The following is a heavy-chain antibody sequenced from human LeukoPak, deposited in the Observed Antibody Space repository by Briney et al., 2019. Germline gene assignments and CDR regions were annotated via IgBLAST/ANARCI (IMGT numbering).Heavy chain of an antibody. V-gene: IGHV1-8*03. D-gene: IGHD2-15*01. CDR3: ARSRTVYCSGGSCYVYFDY. CDR1: GYTFTSYD. CDR2: MNPNSGNT. Sequence: ASVKVSCKASGYTFTSYDINWVRQATGQGLEWMGWMNPNSGNTGYAQKFQGRVTITRNTSISTAYMELSSLRSEDTAVYYCARSRTVYCSGGSCYVYFDYWGQGTLVTVSS. J-gene: IGHJ4*02.